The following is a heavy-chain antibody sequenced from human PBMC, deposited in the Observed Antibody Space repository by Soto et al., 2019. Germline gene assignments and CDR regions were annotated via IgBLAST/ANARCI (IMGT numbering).Heavy chain of an antibody. D-gene: IGHD1-26*01. Sequence: EVQLVESGGGLILPGGSLRLSCAASGFTFNTHWMHWDRQAPGKGLVWVSRINSDGSITDYADSVKGRFSISRDNPRNTLYLQMNSLSPEDTAVYYCARAITSVGAAAKGDFWGQGTLVTVSS. CDR2: INSDGSIT. CDR1: GFTFNTHW. J-gene: IGHJ4*02. CDR3: ARAITSVGAAAKGDF. V-gene: IGHV3-74*01.